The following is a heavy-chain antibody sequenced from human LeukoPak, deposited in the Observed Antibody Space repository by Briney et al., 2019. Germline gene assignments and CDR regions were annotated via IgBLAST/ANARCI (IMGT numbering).Heavy chain of an antibody. Sequence: GGSLRLSCAASGFTVGNNYMNWVRQAPGKGLEWVSLIFSHGETSYADSVKGRFAISRDNSKNTLCLQMNGLRVEDTAVYYCARDPPAVSINTYAWGQGTLVTVSS. CDR1: GFTVGNNY. CDR2: IFSHGET. CDR3: ARDPPAVSINTYA. J-gene: IGHJ4*02. V-gene: IGHV3-66*01. D-gene: IGHD2-8*01.